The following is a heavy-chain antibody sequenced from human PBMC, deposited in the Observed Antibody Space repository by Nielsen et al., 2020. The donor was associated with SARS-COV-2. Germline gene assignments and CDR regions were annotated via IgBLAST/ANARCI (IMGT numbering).Heavy chain of an antibody. CDR2: ISYDGSNK. Sequence: GESLKISCAASGFTFSSYGMHWVRQAPGKGLEWVAVISYDGSNKYYADSVKGRFTISRDNSKNTLYLQMNSLRAEDTAVYYCARGGSYYAGYYYGMDVWGQGTTVTVSS. CDR1: GFTFSSYG. D-gene: IGHD1-26*01. V-gene: IGHV3-30*19. CDR3: ARGGSYYAGYYYGMDV. J-gene: IGHJ6*02.